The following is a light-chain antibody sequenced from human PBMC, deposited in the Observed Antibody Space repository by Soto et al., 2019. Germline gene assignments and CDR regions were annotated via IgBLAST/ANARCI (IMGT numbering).Light chain of an antibody. Sequence: IQMSQSPSTVSGPLGASVTITCRASQTISSCFAWYQQTPGKAPKLLIHKASTLKSGVPSRFSVSGSGTEFTLTCSSLHPEDSAVYYCQQYCSSGTFGQGTKVDVK. CDR2: KAS. V-gene: IGKV1-5*03. J-gene: IGKJ1*01. CDR3: QQYCSSGT. CDR1: QTISSC.